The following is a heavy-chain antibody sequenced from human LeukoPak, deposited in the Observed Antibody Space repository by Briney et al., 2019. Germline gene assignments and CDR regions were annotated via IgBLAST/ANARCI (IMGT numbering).Heavy chain of an antibody. D-gene: IGHD2-15*01. CDR1: GGSISSSNYY. J-gene: IGHJ4*02. CDR3: AREGGSASSEVY. CDR2: IYYSGST. V-gene: IGHV4-39*07. Sequence: SETLSLTCTVSGGSISSSNYYWGWIRQPPGKGLERIGSIYYSGSTYYNPSLKSRVTISVDTSKNQFSLRLSSVTAADTAVYYCAREGGSASSEVYWGQGTLVTVSS.